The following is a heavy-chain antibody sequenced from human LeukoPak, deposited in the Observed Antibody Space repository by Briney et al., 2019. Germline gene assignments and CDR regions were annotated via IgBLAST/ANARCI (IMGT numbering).Heavy chain of an antibody. CDR1: GLSFSNYW. CDR2: INMDGSTT. CDR3: VRSVSGWYGFFDY. Sequence: GGSLRLSCAVSGLSFSNYWMHWVRQAPGKGLVWVSRINMDGSTTNYADSVRGRFTISRDNAKNTLHLQMNSLRAEDTAVYYCVRSVSGWYGFFDYWGQGTLVTLSS. D-gene: IGHD6-19*01. J-gene: IGHJ4*02. V-gene: IGHV3-74*01.